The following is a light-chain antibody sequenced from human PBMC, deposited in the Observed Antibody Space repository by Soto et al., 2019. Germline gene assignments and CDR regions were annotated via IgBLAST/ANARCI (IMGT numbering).Light chain of an antibody. Sequence: QSALTQPASVSGSPGQSITISCTGTSSDVGGYNYVSWYQQHPGKAPKLMIYEVSYRPSGVPDRFSGSKSGNTASLTISGLQADDEGDYYCCSYAGTYWVFGGGTKLTVL. CDR2: EVS. J-gene: IGLJ3*02. CDR1: SSDVGGYNY. V-gene: IGLV2-11*01. CDR3: CSYAGTYWV.